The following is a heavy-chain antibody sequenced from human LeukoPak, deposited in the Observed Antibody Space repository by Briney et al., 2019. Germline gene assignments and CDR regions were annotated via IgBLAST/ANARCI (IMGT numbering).Heavy chain of an antibody. V-gene: IGHV1-18*04. J-gene: IGHJ6*02. D-gene: IGHD3-10*01. CDR2: ISAYNGNT. Sequence: ASVKVSCKASGYTFTGYYMHWVRQAPGQGLEWMGWISAYNGNTNYAQKLQGRVTMTTDTSTSTAYMELRSLRSDDTAVYYCASSPPMVRGVMYYYGMDVWGQGTTVTVSS. CDR3: ASSPPMVRGVMYYYGMDV. CDR1: GYTFTGYY.